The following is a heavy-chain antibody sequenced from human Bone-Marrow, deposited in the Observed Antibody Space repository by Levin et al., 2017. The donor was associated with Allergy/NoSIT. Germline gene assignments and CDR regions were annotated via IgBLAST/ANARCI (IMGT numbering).Heavy chain of an antibody. Sequence: ASVKVSCKASGYSFTTYGISWVRQAPGQGLEWMGWISAYNGNTNYAQKLQGRVSMTTDTSTSTAYMELRSLTSDDTAVYYCARGGAVMVVAATRPFDYWGQGTLVTVSS. CDR2: ISAYNGNT. V-gene: IGHV1-18*01. CDR1: GYSFTTYG. D-gene: IGHD2-15*01. CDR3: ARGGAVMVVAATRPFDY. J-gene: IGHJ4*02.